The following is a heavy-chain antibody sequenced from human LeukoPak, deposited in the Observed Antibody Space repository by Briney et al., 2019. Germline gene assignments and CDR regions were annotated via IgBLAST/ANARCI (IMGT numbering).Heavy chain of an antibody. J-gene: IGHJ4*02. V-gene: IGHV3-48*01. CDR1: GFTFSSYS. CDR3: VRDFRFLEDY. CDR2: ISSSSTI. D-gene: IGHD3-3*01. Sequence: GGSLRLSCAASGFTFSSYSMNWVRQAPGKGLEWVSYISSSSTIYYADSVKGRFTISRDNAKNSLYLQMNSLRAEDTAVYYCVRDFRFLEDYWGQGTLVTVSS.